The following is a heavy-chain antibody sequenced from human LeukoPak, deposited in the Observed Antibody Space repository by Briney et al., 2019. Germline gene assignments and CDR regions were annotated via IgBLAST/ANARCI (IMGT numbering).Heavy chain of an antibody. V-gene: IGHV3-23*01. J-gene: IGHJ4*02. CDR2: ISGSGGST. Sequence: GGSLRLSCAASGFTFSSYEMNWVRQAPGKGLEWVSGISGSGGSTYYADSVKGRFTISRDDSKKTLYLQMNSLRAEDTAVYYCAKSGLNCFDYWGQGILVTVSS. CDR1: GFTFSSYE. CDR3: AKSGLNCFDY. D-gene: IGHD3-3*01.